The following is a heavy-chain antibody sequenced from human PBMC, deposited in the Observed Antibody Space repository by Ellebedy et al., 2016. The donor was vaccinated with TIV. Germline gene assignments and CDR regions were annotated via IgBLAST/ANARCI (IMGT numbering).Heavy chain of an antibody. CDR1: GYTFTSYG. CDR3: ASTDILTGRQYFDY. J-gene: IGHJ4*02. D-gene: IGHD3-9*01. CDR2: ISAYNGNT. V-gene: IGHV1-18*01. Sequence: ASVKVSCXASGYTFTSYGISCVRQAPGQGLEWMGWISAYNGNTNYAQKLQGRVTMTTDTYTSTAYMELRSLRSDDTAVYYCASTDILTGRQYFDYWGQGTLVTVSS.